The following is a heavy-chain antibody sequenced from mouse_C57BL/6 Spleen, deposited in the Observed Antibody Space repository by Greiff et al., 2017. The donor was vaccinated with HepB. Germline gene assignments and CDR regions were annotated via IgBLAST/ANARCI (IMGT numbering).Heavy chain of an antibody. Sequence: EVQGVESGGGLVKPGGSLKLSCAASGFTFSSYAMSWVRQTPEKRLEWVATISDGGSYTYYPDNVKGRFTISRDNAKNNLYLQMSHLKSEDTAMYYCARRSGRGYAMDYWGQGTSVTVSS. V-gene: IGHV5-4*01. CDR1: GFTFSSYA. CDR2: ISDGGSYT. CDR3: ARRSGRGYAMDY. J-gene: IGHJ4*01. D-gene: IGHD3-1*01.